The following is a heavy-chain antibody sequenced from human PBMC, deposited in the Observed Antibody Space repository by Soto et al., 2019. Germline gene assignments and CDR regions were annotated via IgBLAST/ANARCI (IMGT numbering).Heavy chain of an antibody. CDR2: ISGSGGST. J-gene: IGHJ4*02. CDR1: GFTFSSYV. Sequence: GSLRLSCAASGFTFSSYVMNWVRQAPGKGLEWVSAISGSGGSTYYADSVKGRFTISRDNSKNTLYLQMNSLRAEDTAVYYCAKDSSYGILTGYPAIDYWGQGTLVTVSS. D-gene: IGHD3-9*01. CDR3: AKDSSYGILTGYPAIDY. V-gene: IGHV3-23*01.